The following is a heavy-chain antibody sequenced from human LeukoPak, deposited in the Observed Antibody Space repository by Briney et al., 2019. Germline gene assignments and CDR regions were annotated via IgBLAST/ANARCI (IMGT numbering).Heavy chain of an antibody. CDR1: GFTFGDYA. Sequence: GGSLRLSCTASGFTFGDYAMTWFRQAPGKGLEWVGFIASETYGGTAEYAASVKGRFTISRDDSKSIAYLQMNSLKTEDTAVYYCTRDQTPYYRGQGTLVTASS. CDR2: IASETYGGTA. V-gene: IGHV3-49*03. CDR3: TRDQTPYY. J-gene: IGHJ4*02.